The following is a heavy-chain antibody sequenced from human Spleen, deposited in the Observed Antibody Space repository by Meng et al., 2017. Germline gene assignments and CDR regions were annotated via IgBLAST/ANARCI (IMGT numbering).Heavy chain of an antibody. J-gene: IGHJ6*02. Sequence: GESLKISCAASGFTFSSYSMNWVRQAPGKGLEWVSSISSSSSYIYYADSVKGRFTISRDNAKNSLYLQMNSLRAEDTAVYYCARDMVRGVIYYGMDVWGQGTTVTVSS. V-gene: IGHV3-21*01. D-gene: IGHD3-10*01. CDR3: ARDMVRGVIYYGMDV. CDR1: GFTFSSYS. CDR2: ISSSSSYI.